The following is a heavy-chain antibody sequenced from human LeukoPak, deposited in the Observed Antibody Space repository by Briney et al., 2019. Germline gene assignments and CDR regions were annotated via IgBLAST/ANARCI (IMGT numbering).Heavy chain of an antibody. J-gene: IGHJ3*02. D-gene: IGHD3-10*01. Sequence: GESLKISCKGSGYNFTIYWIGWVRQMPGKGLEWMGVIYPGDSDTRYSPSFQGQVTISVDKSNSTAYLQWSSLKASDTAMYYCALGAVRGLHAFDIWGQGTMVTVSS. CDR3: ALGAVRGLHAFDI. CDR2: IYPGDSDT. V-gene: IGHV5-51*01. CDR1: GYNFTIYW.